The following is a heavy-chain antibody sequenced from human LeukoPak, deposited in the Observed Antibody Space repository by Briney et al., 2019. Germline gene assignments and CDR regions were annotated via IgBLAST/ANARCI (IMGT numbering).Heavy chain of an antibody. J-gene: IGHJ3*02. CDR2: IIPILGIA. Sequence: ASVKVSCKASGYTFTGYYMHWVRQAPGQGLEWMGRIIPILGIANYAQKFQGRVTITADKSTSTAYMELSSLRSEDTAVYYCARDSGSLLGSAFDIWGQGTMVTVSS. CDR3: ARDSGSLLGSAFDI. D-gene: IGHD3-22*01. CDR1: GYTFTGYY. V-gene: IGHV1-69*04.